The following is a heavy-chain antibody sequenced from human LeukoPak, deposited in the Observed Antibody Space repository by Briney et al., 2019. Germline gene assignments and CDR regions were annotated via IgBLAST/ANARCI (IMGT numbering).Heavy chain of an antibody. V-gene: IGHV3-21*01. J-gene: IGHJ5*02. Sequence: ETLSLTCTVSGGSISSSSYYWGWIRQPPGKGLEWVSSISSSSSYIYYADSVKGRFTISRDNARNSLYLQMNSLRAEDTAVYYCARDRGGYSSPQNWFDPWGQGTLVTVSS. D-gene: IGHD6-13*01. CDR2: ISSSSSYI. CDR3: ARDRGGYSSPQNWFDP. CDR1: GGSISSSS.